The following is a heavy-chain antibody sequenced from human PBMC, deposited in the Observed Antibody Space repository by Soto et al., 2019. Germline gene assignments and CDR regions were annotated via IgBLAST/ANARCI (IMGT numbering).Heavy chain of an antibody. D-gene: IGHD3-22*01. CDR3: ARFGINVQYDSSGYEIDY. V-gene: IGHV1-69*01. CDR1: GGTFSSYA. J-gene: IGHJ4*02. Sequence: VKVSCKASGGTFSSYAISWVRQAPGQGLEWMGGIIPIFGTANYAQKFQGRVTITADESTSTAYMELSSLRSEDTAVYYCARFGINVQYDSSGYEIDYWGQGTLVTVSS. CDR2: IIPIFGTA.